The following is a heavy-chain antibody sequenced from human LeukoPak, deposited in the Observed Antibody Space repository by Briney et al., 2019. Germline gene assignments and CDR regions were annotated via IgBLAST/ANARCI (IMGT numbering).Heavy chain of an antibody. CDR2: IKQDGGEK. Sequence: GGSLRLSCAASGFTFSSYWMSWVRQAPGKGPEWVANIKQDGGEKYYVDSVGGRFTISRDYAKNSLYLQMNSLRAEDTAVYYCARMYISSWYVCDHWGQGTLVTVSS. CDR1: GFTFSSYW. D-gene: IGHD6-13*01. CDR3: ARMYISSWYVCDH. J-gene: IGHJ4*02. V-gene: IGHV3-7*01.